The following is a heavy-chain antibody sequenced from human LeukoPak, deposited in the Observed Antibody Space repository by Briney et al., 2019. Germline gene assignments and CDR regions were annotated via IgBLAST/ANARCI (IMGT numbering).Heavy chain of an antibody. V-gene: IGHV3-30*02. CDR2: IRYDGSNK. CDR1: GFTFPYYG. Sequence: GGSLRLSCAASGFTFPYYGMFWVRQAPGKGLEWVAFIRYDGSNKYYADSVKGRFTISRDNSKNTLYLQMNSLRAEDTAVYYCAKVRSIYYGSGSYLDYWGQGTLVTVSS. CDR3: AKVRSIYYGSGSYLDY. J-gene: IGHJ4*02. D-gene: IGHD3-10*01.